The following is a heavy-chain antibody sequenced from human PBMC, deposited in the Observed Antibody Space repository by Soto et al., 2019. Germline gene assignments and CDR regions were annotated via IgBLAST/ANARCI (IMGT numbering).Heavy chain of an antibody. Sequence: ASVKVSCKASGYMSTKSAMHWVRQAPGQRLEWMGWISGDSGNTKYSPKLQDRVTITRDTSASTAYMGLSSLRSEDTALYYCARDGVAAGNINFDYWGQGTLVTVSS. CDR3: ARDGVAAGNINFDY. CDR1: GYMSTKSA. V-gene: IGHV1-3*01. CDR2: ISGDSGNT. J-gene: IGHJ4*01. D-gene: IGHD6-19*01.